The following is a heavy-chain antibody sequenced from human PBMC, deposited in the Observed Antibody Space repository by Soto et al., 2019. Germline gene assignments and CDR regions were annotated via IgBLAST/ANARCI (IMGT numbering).Heavy chain of an antibody. J-gene: IGHJ4*02. CDR2: IGPESGAT. CDR1: GYTFTGHY. D-gene: IGHD5-12*01. Sequence: ASVKVSCKASGYTFTGHYIHWVRQAPEQGPEWMGEIGPESGATRYAQKFQGRVTMTRDMSITTVYMELSNLSPDDTAVYYCGRGRSGQIVVFYWGQGTPVTV. CDR3: GRGRSGQIVVFY. V-gene: IGHV1-2*02.